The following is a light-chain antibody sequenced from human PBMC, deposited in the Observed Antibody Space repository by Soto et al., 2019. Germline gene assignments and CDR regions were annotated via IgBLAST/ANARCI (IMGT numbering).Light chain of an antibody. Sequence: DIQMTQSPSSVSASVGDRVTITCRASQGIRSYLAWYQQKVGKAPKLLIYAASSLQSGVSSRFSGSGSREHSPLTISSLQPEDFAAYYCQQANSFPFTFGPGTKVEIK. CDR1: QGIRSY. J-gene: IGKJ3*01. V-gene: IGKV1-12*02. CDR3: QQANSFPFT. CDR2: AAS.